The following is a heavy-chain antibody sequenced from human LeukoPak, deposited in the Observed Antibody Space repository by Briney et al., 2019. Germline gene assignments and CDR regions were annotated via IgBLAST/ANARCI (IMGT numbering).Heavy chain of an antibody. CDR1: GFTFSSYG. CDR2: IRYDGSNK. D-gene: IGHD3-9*01. CDR3: ANLMGFDRLYYMDV. Sequence: GGSLRLSCAASGFTFSSYGMHWVRQAPGKGLEWVAFIRYDGSNKYYADSVKGRFTISRDNSKNTLYLQMNSLRAEDTAVYYCANLMGFDRLYYMDVWGKGTTVTISS. J-gene: IGHJ6*03. V-gene: IGHV3-30*02.